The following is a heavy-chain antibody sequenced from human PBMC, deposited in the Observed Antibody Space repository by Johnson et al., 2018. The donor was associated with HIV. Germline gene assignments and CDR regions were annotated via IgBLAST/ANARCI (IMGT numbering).Heavy chain of an antibody. V-gene: IGHV3-30-3*01. CDR2: ISYDGSNK. J-gene: IGHJ3*02. CDR1: GLTFSSYA. CDR3: ARDLYPFGPVQAFDI. Sequence: QVQLVESGGGVVQPGRSLRLSCAASGLTFSSYAMYCVRQATGKGLEWVAVISYDGSNKYYADSVKGRFTISRDNSKNTLYLQMNSLRAEDTAVYYCARDLYPFGPVQAFDIWGQGTMVTVS. D-gene: IGHD3-10*01.